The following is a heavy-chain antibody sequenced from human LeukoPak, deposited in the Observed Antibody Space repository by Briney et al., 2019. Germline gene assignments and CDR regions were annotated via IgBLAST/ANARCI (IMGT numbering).Heavy chain of an antibody. CDR3: ANSVYGSNSEG. CDR2: ISGSGGSK. V-gene: IGHV3-23*01. CDR1: GFTFSSYA. D-gene: IGHD4-23*01. Sequence: GGSLRLSCAASGFTFSSYAMSRVRKAPGKRLEWVSAISGSGGSKFYADSVKGRFNIYRENYKNTLYLQINTLRAEDTAVYYCANSVYGSNSEGGGQGTLVTVSS. J-gene: IGHJ4*02.